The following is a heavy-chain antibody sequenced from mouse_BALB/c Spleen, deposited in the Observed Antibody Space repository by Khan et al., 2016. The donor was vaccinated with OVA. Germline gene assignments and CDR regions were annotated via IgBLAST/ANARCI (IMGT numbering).Heavy chain of an antibody. CDR3: IRDGAYHRNDGWFAY. CDR1: GYTFTSYT. CDR2: INPNNGYT. V-gene: IGHV1-4*01. J-gene: IGHJ3*01. Sequence: VELVESGAELARPGASVKMSCKASGYTFTSYTIHWIKERPGQGLEWIGYINPNNGYTNYNQKFKDKATLTTDKSSTTAYLQLSSLTSDDSAVYNCIRDGAYHRNDGWFAYWGQGTLVTVSA. D-gene: IGHD2-14*01.